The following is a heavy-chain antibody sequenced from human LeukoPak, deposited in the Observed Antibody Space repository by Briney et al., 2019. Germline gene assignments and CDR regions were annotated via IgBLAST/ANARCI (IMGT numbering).Heavy chain of an antibody. J-gene: IGHJ4*02. CDR3: ARASGSYSLDVSDY. D-gene: IGHD1-26*01. CDR1: GYSFTNYG. Sequence: ASVKVSCKTSGYSFTNYGITWVRQAPGQGLEWMGWISAYNGNTNYAQKLQGRVTMTTDTSTSTAYMELRSLRSDDTAVYYCARASGSYSLDVSDYWGQGTLVTVSS. CDR2: ISAYNGNT. V-gene: IGHV1-18*01.